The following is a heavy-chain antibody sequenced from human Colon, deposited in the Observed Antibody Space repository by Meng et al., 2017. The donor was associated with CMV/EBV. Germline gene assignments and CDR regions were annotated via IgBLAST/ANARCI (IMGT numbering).Heavy chain of an antibody. CDR3: AREGPQTSDFWSNYYKPLDY. CDR1: GFGFSKYE. D-gene: IGHD3-3*01. CDR2: ISSSGSSI. V-gene: IGHV3-48*03. Sequence: GESLKISCAATGFGFSKYEMNWLRQAPGTGLEWISYISSSGSSIYYADSVEGRFTISRDNAKSSLYLEMTGLRGEDTAVYYCAREGPQTSDFWSNYYKPLDYWGQGTLVTVSS. J-gene: IGHJ4*02.